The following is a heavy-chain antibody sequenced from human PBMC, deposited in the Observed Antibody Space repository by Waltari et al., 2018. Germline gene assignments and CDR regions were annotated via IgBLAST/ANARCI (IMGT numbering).Heavy chain of an antibody. J-gene: IGHJ4*02. CDR2: INHSGSS. V-gene: IGHV4-34*01. CDR1: GGSFSGYY. CDR3: ARGNTLFDY. Sequence: QVQLQQWGAGLFKPSETLSLTCAVYGGSFSGYYWSWIRQPPGKGLEWIEEINHSGSSNYNPSRKSRVTISVDTSKNQFSLKLSSVTAADTAVYNCARGNTLFDYWGQGTLVSVSS.